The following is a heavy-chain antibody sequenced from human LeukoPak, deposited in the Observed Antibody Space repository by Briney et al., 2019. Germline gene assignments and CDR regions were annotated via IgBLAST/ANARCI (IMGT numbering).Heavy chain of an antibody. CDR3: ARSPTWELLALGY. CDR2: ISSSSSYI. J-gene: IGHJ4*02. D-gene: IGHD1-26*01. V-gene: IGHV3-21*01. Sequence: PGRSLRLSCAASGFTFSSYSMNWVRQAPGKGLEWVSSISSSSSYIYYADSVKGRFTISRDNAKNSLYLQMNSLRAEDTAVYYCARSPTWELLALGYWGQGTLVTVSS. CDR1: GFTFSSYS.